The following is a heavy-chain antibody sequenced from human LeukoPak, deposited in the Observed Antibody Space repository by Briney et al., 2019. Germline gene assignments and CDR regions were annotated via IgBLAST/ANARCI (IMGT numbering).Heavy chain of an antibody. D-gene: IGHD2-15*01. CDR2: ITGSGGRT. V-gene: IGHV3-23*01. J-gene: IGHJ6*03. Sequence: PGGSLRLPCAASGFTFSSYAMNWVRQAPGKGLEWVSAITGSGGRTYYADSVKGRFTISRDNSKSTLYLQMNSLRAGDTAVYYCARASAVVAASFSGYYYYMDVWGKGTTVTVSS. CDR3: ARASAVVAASFSGYYYYMDV. CDR1: GFTFSSYA.